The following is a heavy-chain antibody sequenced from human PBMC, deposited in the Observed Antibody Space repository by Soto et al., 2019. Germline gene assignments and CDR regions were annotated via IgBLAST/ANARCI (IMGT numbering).Heavy chain of an antibody. CDR2: IWYDGSNK. CDR3: ARDLTVGAMSPLWFDP. Sequence: GGSLRLSCAASGFTFSSYGMHWVRQAPGKGLEWVAVIWYDGSNKYYADSVKGRFTISRDNSKNTLYLQMNSLRAEDTAVYYCARDLTVGAMSPLWFDPWGQGTLVTVSS. V-gene: IGHV3-33*01. CDR1: GFTFSSYG. J-gene: IGHJ5*02. D-gene: IGHD1-26*01.